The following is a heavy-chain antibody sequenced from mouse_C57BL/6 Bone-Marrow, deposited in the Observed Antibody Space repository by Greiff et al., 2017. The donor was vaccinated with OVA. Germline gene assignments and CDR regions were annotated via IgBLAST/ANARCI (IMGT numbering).Heavy chain of an antibody. Sequence: VQLQQSGAELVMPGASVKLSCKASGYTFTSYWMHWVKQRPGQGLEWIGEIDPSDSYTNYNQKFKGKSTLTVDESSSTAYMQLSSLTSEDSAVYYCAREAMVTTGFAYWGQGTLVTVSA. CDR2: IDPSDSYT. CDR3: AREAMVTTGFAY. J-gene: IGHJ3*01. CDR1: GYTFTSYW. D-gene: IGHD2-2*01. V-gene: IGHV1-69*01.